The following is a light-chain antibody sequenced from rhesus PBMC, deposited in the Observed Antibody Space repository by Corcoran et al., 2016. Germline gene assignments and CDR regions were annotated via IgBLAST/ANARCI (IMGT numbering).Light chain of an antibody. CDR3: QHGYVTPFT. CDR2: SAS. Sequence: DIQMTQSPSSLSASVGDTVTITCRASQGIGKNLAWYQQRPGKVPKLLIYSASSLESGIPSRFTGSGSGTDFTLTLSSLQPEDFATYYCQHGYVTPFTFGPGTKLEIK. V-gene: IGKV1S17*01. J-gene: IGKJ3*01. CDR1: QGIGKN.